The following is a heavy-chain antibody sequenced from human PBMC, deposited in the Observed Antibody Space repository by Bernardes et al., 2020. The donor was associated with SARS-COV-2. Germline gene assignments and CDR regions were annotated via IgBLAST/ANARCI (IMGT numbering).Heavy chain of an antibody. CDR2: ISWNSGSI. Sequence: GGSLRLSCAASGFGFGDYAMHWVRQAPGKGLEWVSSISWNSGSIGYADSVKGRFTISRDNAKNSLYLQMNSLRAEDTALYYCAKGNDYGDYRYFDYWGQGTLVTVSS. V-gene: IGHV3-9*01. CDR1: GFGFGDYA. J-gene: IGHJ4*02. D-gene: IGHD4-17*01. CDR3: AKGNDYGDYRYFDY.